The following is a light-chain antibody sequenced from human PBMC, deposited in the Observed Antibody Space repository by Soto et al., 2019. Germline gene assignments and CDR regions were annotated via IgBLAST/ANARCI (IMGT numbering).Light chain of an antibody. Sequence: EIVLTQSPGTLSLSPGERATLSCRGSQSVSRSYLAWYQQKPGQAPRLXIYGASSRATGILDRFSGSGSGTDFTLTISRLEPEDFAVYYCQQYGSSPWTFGQGTKVDIK. J-gene: IGKJ1*01. CDR1: QSVSRSY. CDR3: QQYGSSPWT. V-gene: IGKV3-20*01. CDR2: GAS.